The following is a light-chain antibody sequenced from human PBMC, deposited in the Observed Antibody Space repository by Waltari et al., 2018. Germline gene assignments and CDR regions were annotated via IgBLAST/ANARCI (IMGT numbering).Light chain of an antibody. CDR2: DVR. CDR3: QSFDNRLSGGVV. V-gene: IGLV2-18*01. Sequence: QSALTQPPSVSGSPGQSVTISCSGTCSDVGCENRVSWYQQPPGTAPKLIIYDVRNRPSGVSHRFSGSMSGNTASLTISGLQAEDEADYYCQSFDNRLSGGVVIGGGTKLAVL. CDR1: CSDVGCENR. J-gene: IGLJ2*01.